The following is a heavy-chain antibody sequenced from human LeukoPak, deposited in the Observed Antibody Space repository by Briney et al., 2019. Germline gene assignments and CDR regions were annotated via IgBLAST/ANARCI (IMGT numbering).Heavy chain of an antibody. CDR1: GGTFSSYA. D-gene: IGHD5-18*01. V-gene: IGHV1-18*01. J-gene: IGHJ4*02. CDR3: ARDLKSGYSYGRDPVDY. CDR2: ISAYNGNT. Sequence: GASVKVSCKASGGTFSSYAISWVRQAPGQGLEWMGWISAYNGNTNYAQKLQGRVTMTTDTSTSTAYMELRSLRSDDTAVYYCARDLKSGYSYGRDPVDYWGQGTLVTVSS.